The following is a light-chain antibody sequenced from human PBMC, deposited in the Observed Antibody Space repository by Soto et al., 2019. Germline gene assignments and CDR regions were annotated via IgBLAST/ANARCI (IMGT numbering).Light chain of an antibody. CDR3: NSYTTLSNRV. J-gene: IGLJ1*01. Sequence: QSALTQPASVSGSPGQSITISCTGTSSDIGAYNYVSWYQQHPGKAPQLLIYEVTNRPSGVSDRFSGSKSGNTASLTISGLQAEDEANYYCNSYTTLSNRVFGTGTKVTVL. CDR1: SSDIGAYNY. V-gene: IGLV2-14*01. CDR2: EVT.